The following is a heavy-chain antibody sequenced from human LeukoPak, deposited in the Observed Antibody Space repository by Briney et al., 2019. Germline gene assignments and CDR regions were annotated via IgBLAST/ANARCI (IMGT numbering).Heavy chain of an antibody. D-gene: IGHD2-2*01. V-gene: IGHV4-34*01. Sequence: PSETLSLTRAVYGGSFSGYYWSWIRQPPGKGLEWIGEINHSGSTNYNPSLKSRVTISVDTSKNQFSLKLSSVTAADTAVYYCARLNRRKVGDKAVVVPAAHFDYWGQGTLVTVSS. CDR2: INHSGST. CDR1: GGSFSGYY. CDR3: ARLNRRKVGDKAVVVPAAHFDY. J-gene: IGHJ4*02.